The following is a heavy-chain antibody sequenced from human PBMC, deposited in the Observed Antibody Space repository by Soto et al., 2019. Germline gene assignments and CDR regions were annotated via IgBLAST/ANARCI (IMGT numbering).Heavy chain of an antibody. CDR3: ARSIAARLNWFDP. D-gene: IGHD6-6*01. Sequence: GGSLRLSCAASGFTFSSYWMSWVRQAPGKGLEWVANIKQDGSEKYYVDSVKGRFTISRDNAKNSLYLQMNSLRAEDTTVYYCARSIAARLNWFDPWGQGTLVTVSS. CDR2: IKQDGSEK. V-gene: IGHV3-7*01. J-gene: IGHJ5*02. CDR1: GFTFSSYW.